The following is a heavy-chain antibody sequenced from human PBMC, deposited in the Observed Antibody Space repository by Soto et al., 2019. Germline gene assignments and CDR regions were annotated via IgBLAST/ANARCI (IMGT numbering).Heavy chain of an antibody. D-gene: IGHD1-26*01. Sequence: QVQLVQSGAEVKKPGSSVKVSCKASGGTFSSYTISWVRQAPGQGLEWMGRIIPILGIANYAQKFQGTVTITADNSTSTAYMELSSLRSEDTAVYYCASRAGTLIVGVEKGGFDYWGQGTLVTVSS. V-gene: IGHV1-69*02. CDR1: GGTFSSYT. CDR3: ASRAGTLIVGVEKGGFDY. CDR2: IIPILGIA. J-gene: IGHJ4*02.